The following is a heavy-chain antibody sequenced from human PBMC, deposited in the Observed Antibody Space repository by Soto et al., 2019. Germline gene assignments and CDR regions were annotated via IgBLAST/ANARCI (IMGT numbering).Heavy chain of an antibody. J-gene: IGHJ4*02. V-gene: IGHV4-31*03. CDR3: ATMHDYGDYAPFDN. CDR2: IYYSGGT. CDR1: GGSIRSGGYY. Sequence: QVKLQESGPGLVKPSQTLSLSCTVSGGSIRSGGYYWSWIRQHPGKGLEWIGYIYYSGGTDYNPFLKSRVTMSLDTSKNQFSLRLTAVTAADTAVYFCATMHDYGDYAPFDNWGQGTLVTVAT. D-gene: IGHD4-17*01.